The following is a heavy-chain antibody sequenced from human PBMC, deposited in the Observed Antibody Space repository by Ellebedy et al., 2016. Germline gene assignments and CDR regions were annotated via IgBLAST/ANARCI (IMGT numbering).Heavy chain of an antibody. CDR1: GYTFTGYY. Sequence: ASVKVSCKASGYTFTGYYMHWVRQAPGHGLEWMGWINPNSGGTNYAQKFQGWVTMTRDTSISTAYMELSRLRSDDTAVYYCAREGYCSGGSCYSSSYYYYYGMDVWGQGTTVTVSS. D-gene: IGHD2-15*01. V-gene: IGHV1-2*04. J-gene: IGHJ6*02. CDR2: INPNSGGT. CDR3: AREGYCSGGSCYSSSYYYYYGMDV.